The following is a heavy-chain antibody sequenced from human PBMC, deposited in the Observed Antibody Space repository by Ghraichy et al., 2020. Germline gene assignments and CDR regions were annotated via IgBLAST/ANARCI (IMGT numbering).Heavy chain of an antibody. V-gene: IGHV1-69*13. D-gene: IGHD3-10*01. CDR3: ARDFCAMVRGDACDDAFDI. CDR2: IIPIFGTA. Sequence: SVKVSCKASGGTFSSYAISWVRQAPGQGLEWMGGIIPIFGTANYAQKFQGRVTITADESTSTAYMELSSLGSEDTAVYYCARDFCAMVRGDACDDAFDIWGQGTMVTVSS. CDR1: GGTFSSYA. J-gene: IGHJ3*02.